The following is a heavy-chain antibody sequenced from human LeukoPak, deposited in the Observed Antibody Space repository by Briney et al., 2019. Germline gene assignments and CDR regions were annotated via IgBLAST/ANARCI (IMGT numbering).Heavy chain of an antibody. V-gene: IGHV4-30-4*01. Sequence: SETLSLTCTVSGGSINSGDYYWSWIRQPPGKGLEWIGYIYYSGSTYYNPSLKSRVTISVDTSKNQFSLKLSSVTAADTAVYYCARFAIGSTMYNWFDPWGQGTLVTVSS. J-gene: IGHJ5*02. D-gene: IGHD2-2*01. CDR1: GGSINSGDYY. CDR2: IYYSGST. CDR3: ARFAIGSTMYNWFDP.